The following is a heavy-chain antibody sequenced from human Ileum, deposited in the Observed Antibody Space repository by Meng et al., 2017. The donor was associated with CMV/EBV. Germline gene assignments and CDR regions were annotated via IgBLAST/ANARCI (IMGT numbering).Heavy chain of an antibody. D-gene: IGHD3-22*01. CDR2: ISYSGST. CDR1: GGCVSSGTYS. Sequence: CSVSGGCVSSGTYSWNWVRQAPGKGLEWIGFISYSGSTNNNPSLKSRVSISVDTSKNQFSLKLSSVTAADTAVYYCARWGSYYDSSTAWGQGTLVTVSS. V-gene: IGHV4-61*01. J-gene: IGHJ5*02. CDR3: ARWGSYYDSSTA.